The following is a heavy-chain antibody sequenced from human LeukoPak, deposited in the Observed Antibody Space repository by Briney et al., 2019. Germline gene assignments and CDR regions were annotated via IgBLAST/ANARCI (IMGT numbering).Heavy chain of an antibody. CDR1: GYTFTGYY. V-gene: IGHV1-2*02. J-gene: IGHJ4*02. D-gene: IGHD5-18*01. CDR3: ARSGYSYGYPFDY. CDR2: INPNSGGT. Sequence: ASVKVSCKASGYTFTGYYMHWVRQAPGQGLEWMGWINPNSGGTNYAQKFQGRVTMTRDMSISTAYMELSRLRSDDTAVYYCARSGYSYGYPFDYWGQGTLVTVSS.